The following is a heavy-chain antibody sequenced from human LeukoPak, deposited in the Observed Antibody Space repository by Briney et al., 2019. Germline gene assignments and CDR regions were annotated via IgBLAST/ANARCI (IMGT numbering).Heavy chain of an antibody. CDR3: ARDFITIFGVVKWVYNWFDP. V-gene: IGHV1-2*02. D-gene: IGHD3-3*01. CDR2: INPNSGGT. Sequence: ASVKVSCKASGYTFTGYYMHWVRQAPGQGLEWMGWINPNSGGTNYAQKFQGRVTMTRDTSISTAYMELSRLRSDDTAVYYCARDFITIFGVVKWVYNWFDPWGQGTLVTVSS. CDR1: GYTFTGYY. J-gene: IGHJ5*02.